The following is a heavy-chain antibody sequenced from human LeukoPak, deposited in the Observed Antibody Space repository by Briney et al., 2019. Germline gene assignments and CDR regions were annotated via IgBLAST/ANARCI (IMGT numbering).Heavy chain of an antibody. CDR2: ISGSGGST. V-gene: IGHV3-23*01. CDR1: GFTFSTYA. J-gene: IGHJ4*02. CDR3: AKDKYSSGWHYDY. Sequence: GGSLRLSCAASGFTFSTYAMSWVRQAPGKGPEWVSAISGSGGSTYFADSVKGRFTISRDNSKNTLYLQMNSLRAEDTAVYYCAKDKYSSGWHYDYWGQGTLVTVSS. D-gene: IGHD6-19*01.